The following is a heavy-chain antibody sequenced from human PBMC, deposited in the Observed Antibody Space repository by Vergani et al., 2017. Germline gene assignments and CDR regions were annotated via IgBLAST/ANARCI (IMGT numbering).Heavy chain of an antibody. CDR2: IYHSGGA. CDR3: ARTESFILRYFHWAL. CDR1: GGSITSSSYY. Sequence: QLHLQESGPGLVKPSETLSLTCTVSGGSITSSSYYWGWIRQPPGKVLDWIGSIYHSGGAYYNPSLKGRVTISVDTSKNQFSLEVTSVTAADTAIYFCARTESFILRYFHWALWGQGTLVTVSS. V-gene: IGHV4-39*01. D-gene: IGHD3-9*01. J-gene: IGHJ4*02.